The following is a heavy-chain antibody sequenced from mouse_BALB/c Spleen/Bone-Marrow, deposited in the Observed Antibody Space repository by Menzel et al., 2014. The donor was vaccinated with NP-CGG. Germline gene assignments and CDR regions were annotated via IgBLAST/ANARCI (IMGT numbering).Heavy chain of an antibody. CDR2: IDPANGNT. J-gene: IGHJ3*01. CDR1: GFNIKDTH. Sequence: EVQLQQSGAELVKPGASVKLSCTPSGFNIKDTHMHWGKPRPEQGLEWIGRIDPANGNTKYDPNFQGKAPITADTSSNTAYLQLRSRTSEDAAVYYCAGDYDNTAWFASWGQGTLITVS. CDR3: AGDYDNTAWFAS. D-gene: IGHD1-1*01. V-gene: IGHV14-3*02.